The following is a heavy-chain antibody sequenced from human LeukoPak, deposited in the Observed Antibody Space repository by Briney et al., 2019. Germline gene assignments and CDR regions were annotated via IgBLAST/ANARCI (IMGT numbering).Heavy chain of an antibody. CDR3: AREIAAAGIGFDY. D-gene: IGHD6-13*01. CDR1: GGSISRSDYY. Sequence: PSETLSLTCSVSGGSISRSDYYWSWIRQHPGKGLEWIGYIYYSGSTYYNPSLKSRVTISVDTSKNQFSLKLSSVTAADTAVYYCAREIAAAGIGFDYWGQGTLVTVSS. J-gene: IGHJ4*02. CDR2: IYYSGST. V-gene: IGHV4-31*03.